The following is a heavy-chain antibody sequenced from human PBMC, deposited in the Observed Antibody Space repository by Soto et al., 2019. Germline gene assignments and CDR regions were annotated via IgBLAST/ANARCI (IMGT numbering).Heavy chain of an antibody. V-gene: IGHV1-69*13. Sequence: ASVKVSCKASGGTFSSYAISWVRQAPGQGLEWMGGIIPIFGTANYAQKFQGGVTITADESTSTAYMGLGSLGSEDTAVYYCARVGYSGYVPTAYYFDYWGQGTLVTVSS. J-gene: IGHJ4*02. D-gene: IGHD5-12*01. CDR1: GGTFSSYA. CDR2: IIPIFGTA. CDR3: ARVGYSGYVPTAYYFDY.